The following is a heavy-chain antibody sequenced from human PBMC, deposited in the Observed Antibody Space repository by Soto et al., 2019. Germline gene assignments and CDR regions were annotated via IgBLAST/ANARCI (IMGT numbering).Heavy chain of an antibody. CDR3: ASAAVTGTAGLDF. Sequence: QVLLLQSGAEVKKPGASVKVSCKASGYTFSGFYMHWVRQAPGQGLEWMGWINPSNGGTKYAEKCQGRVTMTRDTSISTAYVELSRLTSDDTAVYYCASAAVTGTAGLDFWGQGTLVTVSS. CDR2: INPSNGGT. CDR1: GYTFSGFY. V-gene: IGHV1-2*02. D-gene: IGHD6-19*01. J-gene: IGHJ4*02.